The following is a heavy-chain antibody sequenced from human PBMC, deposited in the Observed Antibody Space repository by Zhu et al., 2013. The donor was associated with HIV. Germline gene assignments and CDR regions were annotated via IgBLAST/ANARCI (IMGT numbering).Heavy chain of an antibody. CDR2: IIPIFGTA. CDR3: ARDLGSTMIVVLRGAFDI. J-gene: IGHJ3*02. D-gene: IGHD3-22*01. CDR1: EAPSAAML. Sequence: QVQLVQSGAEVRRPGSSVKVSCKASEAPSAAMLSAGCGQAPGQGLEWMGGIIPIFGTANYAQKFQGRVTITADESTSTAYMELSSLRSEDTAVYYCARDLGSTMIVVLRGAFDIWGQGTMVTVSS. V-gene: IGHV1-69*01.